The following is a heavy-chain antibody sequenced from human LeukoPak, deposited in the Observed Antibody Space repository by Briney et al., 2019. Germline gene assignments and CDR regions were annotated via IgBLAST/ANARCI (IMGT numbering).Heavy chain of an antibody. CDR3: ARDRLYYDSSGYYN. CDR1: GGTFSSYT. Sequence: SVKVSCKASGGTFSSYTISWVRQAPGQGLEWMGRIIPILGIANYAQKFQGRVTITADKSTSTAYMELSSLRSEDTAVYYCARDRLYYDSSGYYNWGQGTLVTVSS. J-gene: IGHJ4*02. CDR2: IIPILGIA. V-gene: IGHV1-69*04. D-gene: IGHD3-22*01.